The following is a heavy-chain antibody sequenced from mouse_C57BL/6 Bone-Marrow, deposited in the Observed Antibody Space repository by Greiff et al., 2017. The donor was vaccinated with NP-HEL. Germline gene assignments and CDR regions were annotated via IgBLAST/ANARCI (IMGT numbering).Heavy chain of an antibody. J-gene: IGHJ3*01. CDR3: ARRAYSAWFAY. Sequence: EVKLMESGGDLVKPGGSLKLSCAASGFTFSSYGMSWVRQTPDKRLEWVATISSGGSYTYYPDSVKGRFTISRDNAKNTLYLQMSSLKSEDTAMYYCARRAYSAWFAYWGQGTLVTVSA. D-gene: IGHD6-5*01. CDR1: GFTFSSYG. V-gene: IGHV5-6*02. CDR2: ISSGGSYT.